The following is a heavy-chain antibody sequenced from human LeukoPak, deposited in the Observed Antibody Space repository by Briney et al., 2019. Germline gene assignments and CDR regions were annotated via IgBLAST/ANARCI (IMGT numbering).Heavy chain of an antibody. CDR3: ARVKRSAVAGTPQDY. Sequence: ASVKVSCKASGYTFTSYGISWVRQAPGQGLEWMGWISAYNGNTNYAQKFQGRVTMTTDTSTSTAYMELRSLRSDDTAVYYCARVKRSAVAGTPQDYWGQGTLVTVPS. CDR2: ISAYNGNT. J-gene: IGHJ4*02. D-gene: IGHD6-19*01. V-gene: IGHV1-18*01. CDR1: GYTFTSYG.